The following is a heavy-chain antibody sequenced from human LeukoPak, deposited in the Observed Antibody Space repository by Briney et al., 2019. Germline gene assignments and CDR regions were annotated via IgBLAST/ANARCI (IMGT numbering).Heavy chain of an antibody. D-gene: IGHD2-15*01. Sequence: SVKVSCKASGGTFSTFAISWVRQAPGQGLEWMGGIIRIFGTANYAQKLQGRVTMTTDTSTSTAYMELRSLRSDDTAVYYCARAYCSGGSCYPLYYYYMDVWGKGTTVTVSS. J-gene: IGHJ6*03. V-gene: IGHV1-69*05. CDR3: ARAYCSGGSCYPLYYYYMDV. CDR2: IIRIFGTA. CDR1: GGTFSTFA.